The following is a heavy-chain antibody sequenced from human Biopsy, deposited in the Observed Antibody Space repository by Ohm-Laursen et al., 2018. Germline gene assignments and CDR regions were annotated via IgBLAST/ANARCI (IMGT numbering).Heavy chain of an antibody. Sequence: SLRLSCAATGFTFSSYGMSWVRQAPGKGLEWVSGISWDSDDIGYADSVKGRFTISRDNARNALHLQMSSLRTEDTALYYCAKGLGLNYSDRFLFYYGMDVWGRGTTVTVSS. V-gene: IGHV3-9*01. CDR2: ISWDSDDI. D-gene: IGHD4-17*01. J-gene: IGHJ6*02. CDR1: GFTFSSYG. CDR3: AKGLGLNYSDRFLFYYGMDV.